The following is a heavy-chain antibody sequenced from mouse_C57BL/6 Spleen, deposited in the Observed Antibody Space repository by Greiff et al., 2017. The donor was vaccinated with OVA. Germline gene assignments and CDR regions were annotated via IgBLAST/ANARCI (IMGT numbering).Heavy chain of an antibody. CDR1: GFTFTDYY. J-gene: IGHJ4*01. CDR3: ARYTQLGNAMDY. Sequence: EVQVVESGGGLVQPGGSLSLSCAASGFTFTDYYMSWVRQPPGKALEWLGFIRNKANGYTTEYSASVKGRFTISRDNSQSILYLQMNALRAEDSATYYCARYTQLGNAMDYWGQGTSVTVSS. CDR2: IRNKANGYTT. V-gene: IGHV7-3*01. D-gene: IGHD4-1*02.